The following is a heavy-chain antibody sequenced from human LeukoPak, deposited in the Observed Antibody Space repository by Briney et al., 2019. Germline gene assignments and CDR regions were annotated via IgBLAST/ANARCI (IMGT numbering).Heavy chain of an antibody. CDR3: ARQIASAGTAGFDF. Sequence: SETLSPTCTVSGGSISSDYWSWIRQPAGKGLEWIGRIYSTGSTNYNPSLKSRVTMSVHTSKNQFSLRLRSVTAADTAVYYRARQIASAGTAGFDFWGQGALVTVSS. D-gene: IGHD6-13*01. CDR1: GGSISSDY. V-gene: IGHV4-4*07. J-gene: IGHJ4*02. CDR2: IYSTGST.